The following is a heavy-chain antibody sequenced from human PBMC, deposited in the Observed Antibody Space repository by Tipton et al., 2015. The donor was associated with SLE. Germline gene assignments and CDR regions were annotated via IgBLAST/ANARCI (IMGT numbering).Heavy chain of an antibody. CDR2: ISGSGGST. CDR3: ARDSSSCPACFDY. D-gene: IGHD6-13*01. J-gene: IGHJ4*02. V-gene: IGHV3-23*01. CDR1: GFTFSSYG. Sequence: SLRLSCAASGFTFSSYGMHWVRQAPGKGLEWVSAISGSGGSTYYADSVKGRFTISRDNSKNTLYLQMNSLGAEDTAVYYCARDSSSCPACFDYWGQGTLVTVSS.